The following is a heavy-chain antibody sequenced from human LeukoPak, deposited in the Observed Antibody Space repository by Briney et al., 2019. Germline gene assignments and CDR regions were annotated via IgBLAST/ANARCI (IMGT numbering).Heavy chain of an antibody. CDR3: ARANYAYVWGTYRYTHIDY. CDR2: ISGSGGGT. V-gene: IGHV3-23*01. J-gene: IGHJ4*02. D-gene: IGHD3-16*02. Sequence: GGSLRLSCAASGFTFGTYAMSWVRQAPGKGLEWVSGISGSGGGTYFADSVKGRFTISRDNSKNTLYLQMNSLRAEDTAVFYCARANYAYVWGTYRYTHIDYWGQGTLVTVSS. CDR1: GFTFGTYA.